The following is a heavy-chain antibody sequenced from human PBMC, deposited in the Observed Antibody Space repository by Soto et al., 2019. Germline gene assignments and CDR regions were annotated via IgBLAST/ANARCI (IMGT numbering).Heavy chain of an antibody. CDR2: ISPYNGNT. V-gene: IGHV1-18*01. CDR3: GREAGDYDWYVDL. CDR1: GYTFTSHG. D-gene: IGHD4-17*01. J-gene: IGHJ2*01. Sequence: QVQLVQSGAEVKEPGASVKGSCKTSGYTFTSHGVYWVRQAPGQGLAWVGWISPYNGNTNYEQRLQGRVTLTTDTSTSTAYMELRSLRPDDTAVYYCGREAGDYDWYVDLWGRGTPVTVSS.